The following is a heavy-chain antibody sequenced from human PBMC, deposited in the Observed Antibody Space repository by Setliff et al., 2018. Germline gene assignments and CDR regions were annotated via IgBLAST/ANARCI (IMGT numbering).Heavy chain of an antibody. CDR2: ISYDGNT. J-gene: IGHJ4*02. Sequence: PSETLSLTCNVSDDSIYSATYYWGWIRQPPGKGLEWTGTISYDGNTNYNSSLKGRVTLSLDVSKRQIALRLSSVTAVDTGVYYCAREGRWDYSYPIYWGQGILVTVSS. CDR1: DDSIYSATYY. D-gene: IGHD4-4*01. V-gene: IGHV4-39*01. CDR3: AREGRWDYSYPIY.